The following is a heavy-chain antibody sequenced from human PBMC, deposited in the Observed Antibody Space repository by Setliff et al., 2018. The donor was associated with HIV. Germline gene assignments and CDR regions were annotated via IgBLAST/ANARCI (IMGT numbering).Heavy chain of an antibody. D-gene: IGHD3-10*01. CDR1: GDSITSSSSSHY. CDR2: IYYSGST. J-gene: IGHJ4*02. Sequence: SETLSLTCSVSGDSITSSSSSHYWGWIRQPPGKGLEWIGSIYYSGSTYYNPSLQSRVTISVHTSKNHFSLKLSSVTAADTALYYCARHAPSGELYYFDYWGQGTLVTSPQ. CDR3: ARHAPSGELYYFDY. V-gene: IGHV4-39*01.